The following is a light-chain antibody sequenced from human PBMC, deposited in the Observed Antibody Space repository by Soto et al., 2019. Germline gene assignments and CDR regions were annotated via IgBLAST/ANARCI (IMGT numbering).Light chain of an antibody. CDR3: QQYDSSLT. Sequence: DIVLTQSPASLSLPPGERATLSCRASQSVSSSFLAWYQQKPGQAPRLLIYGASRRATGIADRFTGSGSGTEFTLTISRLESEDFAVYYCQQYDSSLTFGLGTKVEIK. CDR1: QSVSSSF. J-gene: IGKJ1*01. CDR2: GAS. V-gene: IGKV3-20*01.